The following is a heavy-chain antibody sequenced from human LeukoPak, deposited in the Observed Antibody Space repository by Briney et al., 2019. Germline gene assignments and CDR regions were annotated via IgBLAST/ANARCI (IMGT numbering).Heavy chain of an antibody. CDR1: GFTFDDYA. CDR3: AGLDAAMPDAFDI. J-gene: IGHJ3*02. D-gene: IGHD5-18*01. V-gene: IGHV3-30*04. CDR2: ISHDGSNK. Sequence: PGGSLRLSCAASGFTFDDYAMHWVRQAPGKGLEWVAAISHDGSNKYSADSVKGRFTISRDNSKNTLYLQMNSLRADDTAVYYCAGLDAAMPDAFDIWGQGTTVTVSS.